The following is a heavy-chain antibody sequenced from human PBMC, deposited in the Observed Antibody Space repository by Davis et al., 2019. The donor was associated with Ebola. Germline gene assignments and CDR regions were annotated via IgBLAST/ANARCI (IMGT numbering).Heavy chain of an antibody. J-gene: IGHJ3*02. Sequence: PGGSLRLSCTASGFAFSNYNMNWVRQAPGKGLEWVSSITTNGWSTYYADSVKGRFIISRDNAKNSLFLQMHSLRAEDTAVYYCAKTGLVVVAATSAFDIWGQGTMVTVSS. CDR1: GFAFSNYN. CDR3: AKTGLVVVAATSAFDI. CDR2: ITTNGWST. D-gene: IGHD2-15*01. V-gene: IGHV3-48*01.